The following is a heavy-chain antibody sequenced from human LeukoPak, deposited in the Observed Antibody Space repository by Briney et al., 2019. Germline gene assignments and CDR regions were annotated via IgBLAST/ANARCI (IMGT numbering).Heavy chain of an antibody. J-gene: IGHJ6*03. CDR1: GGTFSSYA. CDR3: ARVGTMVRGVMYYYYYMDV. CDR2: IIPIFGTA. Sequence: SVEVSCKASGGTFSSYAISWVRQAPGQGLEWMGGIIPIFGTANYAQKFQGRVTITADKSTSTAYMELSSLRSEDTAVYYCARVGTMVRGVMYYYYYMDVWGKGTTVTISS. D-gene: IGHD3-10*01. V-gene: IGHV1-69*06.